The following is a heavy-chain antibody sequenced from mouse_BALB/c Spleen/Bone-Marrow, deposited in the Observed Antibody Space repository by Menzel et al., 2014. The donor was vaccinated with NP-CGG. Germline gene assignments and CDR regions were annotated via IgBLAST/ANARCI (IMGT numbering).Heavy chain of an antibody. V-gene: IGHV1-67*01. CDR1: GYTFTGYA. CDR2: ISSYSGNT. J-gene: IGHJ2*01. CDR3: ASTAGTQYDYSAY. D-gene: IGHD1-2*01. Sequence: VQLQQSGPELVRPGVSVKISCKGFGYTFTGYAIHWVKQSHAKTLEWIGVISSYSGNTNYNQKFKGRATMTVDKSSSTAYMELARLTSEDSAIYYCASTAGTQYDYSAYWGQGTTLTVSS.